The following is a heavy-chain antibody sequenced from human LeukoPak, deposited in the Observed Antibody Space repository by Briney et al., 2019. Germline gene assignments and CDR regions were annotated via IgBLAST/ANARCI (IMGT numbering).Heavy chain of an antibody. J-gene: IGHJ4*02. D-gene: IGHD1-1*01. CDR3: ARPTAGPATQGYDS. CDR1: GGSINNSPYY. CDR2: ISDRGDT. Sequence: TSETPSLTCTVSGGSINNSPYYWAWIRQPPGRGLEWIGSISDRGDTYHNPSLKSRVTISVDTSKNQFSLSVISVTAADTAVYFCARPTAGPATQGYDSWGQGILVTVAS. V-gene: IGHV4-39*01.